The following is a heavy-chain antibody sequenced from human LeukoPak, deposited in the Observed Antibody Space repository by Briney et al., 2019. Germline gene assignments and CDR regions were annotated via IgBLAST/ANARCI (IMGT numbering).Heavy chain of an antibody. CDR2: MYHSGST. D-gene: IGHD3-22*01. CDR3: ARAYYDSSGYYFGGYYYYYMDV. V-gene: IGHV4-38-2*02. J-gene: IGHJ6*03. Sequence: SETLSLTCTVSGYSISSGYYWGWIRRPPGKGLEWIGSMYHSGSTYYNPSLKSRVTISVDTSKNQFSLKLSSVTAADTAVYYCARAYYDSSGYYFGGYYYYYMDVWGKGTTVTVSS. CDR1: GYSISSGYY.